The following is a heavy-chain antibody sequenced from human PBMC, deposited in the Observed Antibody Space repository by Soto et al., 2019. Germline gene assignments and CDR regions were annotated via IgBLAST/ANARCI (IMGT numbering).Heavy chain of an antibody. Sequence: SEPLSLTCTISGGSISSGDYYWSWIPHPPGNGLEWIGYIYYSGSTYYNPSLKSRVTISVDTSKNQFSLKLSSVTAADTALYYCARGHYDSSGYFFGDAFDIWGQGTMVT. CDR3: ARGHYDSSGYFFGDAFDI. J-gene: IGHJ3*02. D-gene: IGHD3-22*01. CDR1: GGSISSGDYY. CDR2: IYYSGST. V-gene: IGHV4-30-4*01.